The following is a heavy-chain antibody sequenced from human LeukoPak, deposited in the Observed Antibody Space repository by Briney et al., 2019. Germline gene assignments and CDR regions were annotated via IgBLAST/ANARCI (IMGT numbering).Heavy chain of an antibody. CDR3: ARESYYYDRSGYYGL. J-gene: IGHJ4*02. CDR1: GGSISSGSYY. Sequence: SQTLSLTCTVSGGSISSGSYYWSWIRQPAGKGLEWIGRIYTSGSTNYNPSLKSRVTISVDTSKNQFSLKLSSVTAADTAVYYCARESYYYDRSGYYGLWGQGTLVTVSS. D-gene: IGHD3-22*01. V-gene: IGHV4-61*02. CDR2: IYTSGST.